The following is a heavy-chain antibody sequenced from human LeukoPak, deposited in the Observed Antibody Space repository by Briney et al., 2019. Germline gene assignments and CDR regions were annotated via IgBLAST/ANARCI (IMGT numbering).Heavy chain of an antibody. CDR2: ISGGAGTT. CDR1: GFIFNTYA. CDR3: AKVYNDFWSGSGYFGN. J-gene: IGHJ4*02. V-gene: IGHV3-23*01. Sequence: PGGSLRLSCAASGFIFNTYAMSWVRQAPGKGLEWVSAISGGAGTTYYADSVKGRFTVSRDNSKNTMYLQMNSLRAEDTAVYYCAKVYNDFWSGSGYFGNWGQGTLVTVSS. D-gene: IGHD3-3*01.